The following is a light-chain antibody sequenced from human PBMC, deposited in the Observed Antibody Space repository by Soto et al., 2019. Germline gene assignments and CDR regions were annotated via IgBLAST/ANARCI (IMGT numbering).Light chain of an antibody. V-gene: IGLV2-14*03. CDR2: DVT. CDR3: ISFTSRHIYV. J-gene: IGLJ1*01. CDR1: SSDVGGYNY. Sequence: QSALTQPASVSLSPGQSITISGTGTSSDVGGYNYVSWYQQHPGRAPKLIIYDVTNRPSGISNRFSGSKSGNTASLTISGLQTEDEADYYCISFTSRHIYVFGTGTKVTVL.